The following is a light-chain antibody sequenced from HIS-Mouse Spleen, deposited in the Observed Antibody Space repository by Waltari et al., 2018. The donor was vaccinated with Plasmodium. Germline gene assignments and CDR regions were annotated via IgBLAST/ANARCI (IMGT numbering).Light chain of an antibody. CDR1: QGISSY. V-gene: IGKV1-8*01. Sequence: AIRMTQSPSSFSASTRDRVTITCRASQGISSYLAWYQQKPGNAPKRLIYAASTLQSGVPSRFSGSGSGTDFTLTISCLQSEDFATYYCQQYYSYPYTFGQGTKLEIK. CDR3: QQYYSYPYT. J-gene: IGKJ2*01. CDR2: AAS.